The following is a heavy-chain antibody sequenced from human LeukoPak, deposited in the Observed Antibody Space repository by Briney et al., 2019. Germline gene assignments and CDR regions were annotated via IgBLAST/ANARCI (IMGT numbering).Heavy chain of an antibody. CDR1: GFTFSDYY. V-gene: IGHV3-11*01. D-gene: IGHD3-22*01. J-gene: IGHJ4*02. CDR2: ISSSRSTI. Sequence: KPGGSLRLSCAASGFTFSDYYMSWIRQAPGKEPAGVSYISSSRSTIYYPDSVKDRFTISRDNAKNSLYLQMNSLRAEDTAVYYCARRYYDSSGYYYGLGYWGQGTLVTVSS. CDR3: ARRYYDSSGYYYGLGY.